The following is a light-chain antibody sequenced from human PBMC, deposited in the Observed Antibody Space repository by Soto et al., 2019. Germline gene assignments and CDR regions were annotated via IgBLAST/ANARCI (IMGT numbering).Light chain of an antibody. J-gene: IGKJ1*01. V-gene: IGKV3-11*01. Sequence: EIVLTQSPATLSLSPGERSTLSCRASQSVIIYLAWYQQKPGQAPRLLIYDASNRATGISARFSGSESGTDFTLTISSLQPDDFATYYCQQYNSHSWTFGQRTKVNI. CDR2: DAS. CDR1: QSVIIY. CDR3: QQYNSHSWT.